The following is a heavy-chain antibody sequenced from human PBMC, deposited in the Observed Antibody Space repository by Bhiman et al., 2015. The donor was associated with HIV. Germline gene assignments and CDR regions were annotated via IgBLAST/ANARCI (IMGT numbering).Heavy chain of an antibody. V-gene: IGHV3-9*01. CDR2: ISWNSGSI. J-gene: IGHJ4*02. CDR1: GFTFDDYA. Sequence: EVQLVESGGGLVQPGRSLRLSCAASGFTFDDYAMHWVRQAPGKGLEWVSGISWNSGSIGYADSVKGRFTISRDNAKNSLYLQMNSLRAEDTALYYCAKEVTTGGSVGRGFDYWGQGTLVTVSS. CDR3: AKEVTTGGSVGRGFDY. D-gene: IGHD4-11*01.